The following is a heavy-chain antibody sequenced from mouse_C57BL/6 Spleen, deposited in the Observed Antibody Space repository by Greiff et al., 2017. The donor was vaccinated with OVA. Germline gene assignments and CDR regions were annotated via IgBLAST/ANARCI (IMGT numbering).Heavy chain of an antibody. Sequence: VQLQQSGAELVKPGASVKLSCKASGYTFTSYWMQWVKQRPGQGLEWIGEIDPSDSYTNYNQKFKGKATLTVDTSSSTAYMQLSSLTSEDSAVYYCARDPYGSSYVDYWGQGTTLTVSS. CDR2: IDPSDSYT. D-gene: IGHD1-1*01. J-gene: IGHJ2*01. CDR1: GYTFTSYW. V-gene: IGHV1-50*01. CDR3: ARDPYGSSYVDY.